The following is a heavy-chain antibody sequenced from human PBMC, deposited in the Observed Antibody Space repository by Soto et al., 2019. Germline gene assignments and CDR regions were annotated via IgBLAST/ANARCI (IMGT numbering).Heavy chain of an antibody. Sequence: SETLSLTCSVSGGSITSADNYWSWIRQPPGKGLEWIGYIYNNGNTDYNPSLKSRVTISIDTSRNQFSLKLTSVTAADTAVYYCASYYDSRGYYDAFDIWGQGTMVTVSS. CDR2: IYNNGNT. CDR3: ASYYDSRGYYDAFDI. J-gene: IGHJ3*02. CDR1: GGSITSADNY. V-gene: IGHV4-30-4*01. D-gene: IGHD3-22*01.